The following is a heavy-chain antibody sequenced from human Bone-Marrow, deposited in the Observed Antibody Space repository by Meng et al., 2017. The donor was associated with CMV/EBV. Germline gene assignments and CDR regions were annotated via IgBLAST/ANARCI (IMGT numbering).Heavy chain of an antibody. CDR3: ARERVYCSSTSCYLSYFDY. V-gene: IGHV4-39*07. D-gene: IGHD2-2*01. Sequence: SETLSLTCTVSGGSISSSSYYWGWIRQPPGKGLEWIGSIYYSGSTYHNPSLKSRVTISVDTSKNQFSLKLSSVTAADTAVYYCARERVYCSSTSCYLSYFDYWGQGTLVTVSS. J-gene: IGHJ4*02. CDR2: IYYSGST. CDR1: GGSISSSSYY.